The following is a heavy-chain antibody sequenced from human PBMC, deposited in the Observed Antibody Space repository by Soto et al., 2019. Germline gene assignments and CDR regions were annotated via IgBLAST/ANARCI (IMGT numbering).Heavy chain of an antibody. J-gene: IGHJ4*02. CDR3: ERGDYYYFDY. D-gene: IGHD3-10*01. CDR2: IYYSGST. CDR1: GGSISSSSYY. V-gene: IGHV4-39*01. Sequence: SETLSLTCTVSGGSISSSSYYWGWIRQPPGKGLEWIGSIYYSGSTYYNPSLKSRVTISVDTSKNQFSLKLSSVTAADTAVYYCERGDYYYFDYWGQGTLVTVSS.